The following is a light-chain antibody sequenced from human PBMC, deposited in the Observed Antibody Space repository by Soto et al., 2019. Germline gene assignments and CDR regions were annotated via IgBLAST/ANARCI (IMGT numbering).Light chain of an antibody. CDR2: DAS. Sequence: VWTQSPNTLSLSPRERATLSCRASQSVSSYLAWYQQKPGQAPRLLIYDASNRATGIPARFSGSGSGTDFTLTISSLEPEDFAVYYCQQRSNWPRTFGQGTKVDIK. CDR1: QSVSSY. CDR3: QQRSNWPRT. J-gene: IGKJ1*01. V-gene: IGKV3-11*01.